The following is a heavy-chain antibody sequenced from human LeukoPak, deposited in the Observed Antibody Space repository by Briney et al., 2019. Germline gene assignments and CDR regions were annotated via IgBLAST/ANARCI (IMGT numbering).Heavy chain of an antibody. J-gene: IGHJ3*02. D-gene: IGHD2-15*01. CDR2: IYYSGST. Sequence: SETLSLTCTVSGGSISSSSYYWGWIRQPPGKGLEWIGSIYYSGSTYYNPSLKSRVTISVDTSKNQFSLKLSSVTAADTAVYYCARDGNCSGGSCYSIAFDIWGQGTMVTVSS. V-gene: IGHV4-39*02. CDR3: ARDGNCSGGSCYSIAFDI. CDR1: GGSISSSSYY.